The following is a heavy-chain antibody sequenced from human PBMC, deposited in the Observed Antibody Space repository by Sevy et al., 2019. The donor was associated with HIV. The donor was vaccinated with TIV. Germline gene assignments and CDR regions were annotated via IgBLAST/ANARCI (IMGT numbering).Heavy chain of an antibody. CDR2: ISGSGGST. V-gene: IGHV3-23*01. CDR3: AKTFTEWERTTDAFDI. J-gene: IGHJ3*02. CDR1: GFTFSSYA. Sequence: GGSLRLSCAASGFTFSSYAMSWVRQAPGKGLEWVSAISGSGGSTYYADSVKGRFTIYRDNSKKTLYLQMNSLRAEDTAVYYCAKTFTEWERTTDAFDIWGQGTMVTASS. D-gene: IGHD1-26*01.